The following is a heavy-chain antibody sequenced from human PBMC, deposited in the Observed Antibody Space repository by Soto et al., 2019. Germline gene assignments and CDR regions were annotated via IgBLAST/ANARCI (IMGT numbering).Heavy chain of an antibody. Sequence: QVQLVQSGAEVKKPGSSVKVSCKASGGTFSSYAISWVRQAPGQGLEWMGGIIPIFGTAKYAQKFQGRVTSTADKSTSTAYMELSSLRSEDTAVYYGGQGLPYYYGMDVWGQGTTVTVSS. J-gene: IGHJ6*02. CDR2: IIPIFGTA. CDR1: GGTFSSYA. CDR3: GQGLPYYYGMDV. V-gene: IGHV1-69*06.